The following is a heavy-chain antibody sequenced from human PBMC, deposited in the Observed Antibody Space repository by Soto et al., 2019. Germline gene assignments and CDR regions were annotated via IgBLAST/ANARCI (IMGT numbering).Heavy chain of an antibody. Sequence: ASVKVASKASGYTFSSYGISWVRQAPGQGLEWVGWINPTSGGTNYAQKLQDRVTMTADTSISTAYMELSRLRSDDTAVYYCAKGVTAATSGWYSPFDIWGQGTVVTVSS. CDR3: AKGVTAATSGWYSPFDI. J-gene: IGHJ4*02. CDR2: INPTSGGT. D-gene: IGHD6-19*01. V-gene: IGHV1-2*02. CDR1: GYTFSSYG.